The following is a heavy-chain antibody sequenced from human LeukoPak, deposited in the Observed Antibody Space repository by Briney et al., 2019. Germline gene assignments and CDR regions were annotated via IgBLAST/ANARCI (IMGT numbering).Heavy chain of an antibody. CDR2: ISNNGGST. V-gene: IGHV3-64D*09. Sequence: PVGSLRLSSSASGFTFSYHAPHWVRQAPGKGLEYVSAISNNGGSTYYADSVKGRFTISRDNSKNTLYLQMSSPRAEDTAVYYSVKDFEGELESGGVALDIWGQATMITVSS. D-gene: IGHD1-1*01. CDR3: VKDFEGELESGGVALDI. J-gene: IGHJ3*02. CDR1: GFTFSYHA.